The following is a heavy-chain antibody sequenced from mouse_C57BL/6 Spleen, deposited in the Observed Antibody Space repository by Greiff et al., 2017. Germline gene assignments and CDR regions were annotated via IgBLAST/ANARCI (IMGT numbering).Heavy chain of an antibody. J-gene: IGHJ3*01. CDR3: AGGPYYDYDEDWFAD. V-gene: IGHV1-64*01. D-gene: IGHD2-4*01. Sequence: QVQLQQSGAELVQPGASVKLSCKASGYTFTSYWMHWVKQRPGQGLEWIGMIHPNSGSTNYNEKFKSKATLTVDKSSSTAYMQLSSLTSEDSAVYYCAGGPYYDYDEDWFADWGQGTLVTVSA. CDR2: IHPNSGST. CDR1: GYTFTSYW.